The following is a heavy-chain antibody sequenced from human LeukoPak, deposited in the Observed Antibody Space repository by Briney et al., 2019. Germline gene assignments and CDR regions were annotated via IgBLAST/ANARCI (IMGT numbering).Heavy chain of an antibody. CDR1: GGSISSYY. Sequence: PSETLSLTCTVSGGSISSYYWSWIRQPAREGLEWIGRIYTSGSTNYNPSLKSRVTISVDTSKNQFSLKLNSVTAADTAVYYCALPLPGGGYFDYWGQGTLVTVSS. V-gene: IGHV4-4*07. J-gene: IGHJ4*02. D-gene: IGHD3-16*01. CDR3: ALPLPGGGYFDY. CDR2: IYTSGST.